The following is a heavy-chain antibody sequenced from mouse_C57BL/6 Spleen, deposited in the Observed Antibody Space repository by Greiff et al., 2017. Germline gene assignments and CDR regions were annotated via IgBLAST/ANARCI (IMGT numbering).Heavy chain of an antibody. CDR3: ALSYDYDPYYFDY. Sequence: QVQLQQSEPELVKPGASVTISCKASGYTFTASYINWVKQRPGRGLVWIGWFFPGSGSPNYIEKFKGKATLTVDKSSRTAYMLLSSLTSEDSAVYFCALSYDYDPYYFDYWGQGTTLTVSS. CDR1: GYTFTASY. J-gene: IGHJ2*01. D-gene: IGHD2-4*01. CDR2: FFPGSGSP. V-gene: IGHV1-75*01.